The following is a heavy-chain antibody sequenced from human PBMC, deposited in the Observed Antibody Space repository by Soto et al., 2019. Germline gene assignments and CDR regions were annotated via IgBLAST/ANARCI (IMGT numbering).Heavy chain of an antibody. CDR3: ARGGVDYYYYGMDV. D-gene: IGHD6-25*01. CDR2: IIPIFGTA. CDR1: GGTFSSYA. J-gene: IGHJ6*02. Sequence: QVQLVQSGAEVKKPGSSVKVSSKASGGTFSSYAISWVRQAPGQGLEWMGGIIPIFGTANYAQKFQGRVTITADESTSTAYMELSSLRSEDTAVYYCARGGVDYYYYGMDVWGQGTTVTVSS. V-gene: IGHV1-69*01.